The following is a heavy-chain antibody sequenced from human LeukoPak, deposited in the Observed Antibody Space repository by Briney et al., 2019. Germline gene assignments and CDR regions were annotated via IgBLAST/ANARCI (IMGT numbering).Heavy chain of an antibody. Sequence: PSETLSLTCSVPGGSLSSYYWSWIRQPPGKGLEWIGHIYSSGSTNYNPPPKSRVTIPVDTSKNPFSLRLSSVTAADTAVYYCARGDYYDNSGYPDAFDIWGQGTKVTVSS. CDR1: GGSLSSYY. CDR2: IYSSGST. V-gene: IGHV4-59*01. CDR3: ARGDYYDNSGYPDAFDI. J-gene: IGHJ3*02. D-gene: IGHD3-22*01.